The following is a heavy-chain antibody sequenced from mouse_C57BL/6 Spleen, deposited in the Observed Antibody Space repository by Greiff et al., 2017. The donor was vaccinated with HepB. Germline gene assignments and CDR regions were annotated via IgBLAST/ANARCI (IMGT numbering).Heavy chain of an antibody. CDR2: ISSGSSTI. V-gene: IGHV5-17*01. D-gene: IGHD1-1*01. CDR3: ARTSYYDGSSHYARDD. J-gene: IGHJ4*01. CDR1: GFTFSDYG. Sequence: EVKLMESGGGLVKPGGSLKLSCAASGFTFSDYGMHWVRQAPEKGLEWVAYISSGSSTIYYADTVKGRFTISRDNAKNTLFLQMTSLRSEDTAMYYSARTSYYDGSSHYARDDGGQGTSVTVSS.